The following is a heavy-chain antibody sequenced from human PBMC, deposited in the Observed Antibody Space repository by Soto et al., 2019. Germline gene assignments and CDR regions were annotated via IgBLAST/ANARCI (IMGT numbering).Heavy chain of an antibody. CDR1: GYSFTSYW. V-gene: IGHV5-10-1*01. CDR2: IDPSDSYT. Sequence: GESLKISCKGSGYSFTSYWISWVREMPGKGLEWMGRIDPSDSYTNYSPSFQGHVTISADKSISTAYLQWSSLKASDTAMYYCASRNDYRDFYYYYGMDVWGQGTTVTVSS. D-gene: IGHD4-4*01. J-gene: IGHJ6*02. CDR3: ASRNDYRDFYYYYGMDV.